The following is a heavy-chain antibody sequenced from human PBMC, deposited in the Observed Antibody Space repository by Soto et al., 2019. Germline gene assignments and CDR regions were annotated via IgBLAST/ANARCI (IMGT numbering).Heavy chain of an antibody. Sequence: QITLKESGPTLVKPTQTLTLTCTFSGFSLSTSGVGVGWIRQPPGKALEWLAVIYWDDDKRYSPSLKSRLTITKDTSKNQVVLTMTNMDPMDTATYHCKRARGWFGDPKHTFDYWGQGILVTVSS. V-gene: IGHV2-5*02. J-gene: IGHJ4*02. CDR1: GFSLSTSGVG. CDR2: IYWDDDK. D-gene: IGHD3-10*01. CDR3: KRARGWFGDPKHTFDY.